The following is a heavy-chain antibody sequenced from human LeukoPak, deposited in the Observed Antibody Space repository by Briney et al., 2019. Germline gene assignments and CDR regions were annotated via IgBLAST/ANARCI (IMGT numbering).Heavy chain of an antibody. D-gene: IGHD6-19*01. CDR1: GFTFSNAW. V-gene: IGHV3-15*01. CDR2: IKSKTDDGAT. Sequence: GGSLRLSCAASGFTFSNAWMSWVRQAPGKGLEWVGRIKSKTDDGATDYAAPVKGRFTISRDDSKNTLYPQMNSLKTEDTAVYYCTTGSNGRYSSGLVGFDYWGQGTLVTVSS. J-gene: IGHJ4*02. CDR3: TTGSNGRYSSGLVGFDY.